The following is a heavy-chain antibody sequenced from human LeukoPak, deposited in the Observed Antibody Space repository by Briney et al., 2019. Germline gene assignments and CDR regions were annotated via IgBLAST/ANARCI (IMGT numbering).Heavy chain of an antibody. V-gene: IGHV4-39*01. CDR3: ARRVVVTAIDY. Sequence: NTSETLSLTCTVSGVSISSSSYYWGWIRQPPGKGLEWIGSIYYSGSTYYNPSLKSRVTISVDTSKNQFSLKLSSVTAADTAVYYCARRVVVTAIDYWGQGTLVTVSS. J-gene: IGHJ4*02. D-gene: IGHD2-21*02. CDR1: GVSISSSSYY. CDR2: IYYSGST.